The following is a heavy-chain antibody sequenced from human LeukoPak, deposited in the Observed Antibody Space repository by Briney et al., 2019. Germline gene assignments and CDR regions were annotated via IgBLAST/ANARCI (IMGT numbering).Heavy chain of an antibody. CDR1: GYTFTSYY. J-gene: IGHJ3*02. CDR2: INPSGGST. V-gene: IGHV1-46*01. CDR3: ARDLGDYGDCSYAFDI. Sequence: ASVKVSCKASGYTFTSYYMHWVRQAPGQGLEWMGIINPSGGSTSYAQKFQGRVTMTRDTSTSTVYMELSSLRSEDTAVYYCARDLGDYGDCSYAFDIWGQGTMVTVSS. D-gene: IGHD2-21*02.